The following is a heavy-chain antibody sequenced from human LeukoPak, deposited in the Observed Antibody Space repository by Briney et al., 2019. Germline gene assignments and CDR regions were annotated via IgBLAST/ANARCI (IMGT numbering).Heavy chain of an antibody. CDR3: ARHHYDFWSGYWGGTYKWFDP. V-gene: IGHV4-39*01. CDR2: IYYSGST. J-gene: IGHJ5*02. D-gene: IGHD3-3*01. CDR1: GGSISSSSYY. Sequence: SETLSLTCTVSGGSISSSSYYWGWIRQPPGKGLEWIGSIYYSGSTYYNPSLKSRVTISVDTSKNQFSLKLSSVTAADTAVYYCARHHYDFWSGYWGGTYKWFDPWGQGTLVTVSS.